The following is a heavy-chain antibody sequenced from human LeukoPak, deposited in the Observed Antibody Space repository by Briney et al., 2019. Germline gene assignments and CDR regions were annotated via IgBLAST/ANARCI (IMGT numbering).Heavy chain of an antibody. CDR3: AKDKIRMGVVVPAAIFDY. J-gene: IGHJ4*02. CDR1: GFTVSSNY. CDR2: IYSGGST. V-gene: IGHV3-53*05. Sequence: GGSLRLSCAASGFTVSSNYMSWVRQAPGKGLEWVSVIYSGGSTYYADSVKGRFTISRDNSKNTLYLQMNSLRAEDTALYYCAKDKIRMGVVVPAAIFDYWGQGTLVTVSS. D-gene: IGHD2-2*01.